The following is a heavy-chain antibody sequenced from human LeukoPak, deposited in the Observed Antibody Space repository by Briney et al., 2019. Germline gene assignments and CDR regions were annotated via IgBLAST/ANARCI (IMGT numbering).Heavy chain of an antibody. V-gene: IGHV1-2*02. J-gene: IGHJ5*02. Sequence: ASVKVSCKASGYTFTGYYMHWVRQAPGQGLEWMGWINPNSGGTNYAQKFQGRVTMTRDTSISTAYMELSRLRSDDTAVYYCARAPQERQLANWFDPWGQGTLVTVSS. CDR1: GYTFTGYY. CDR2: INPNSGGT. D-gene: IGHD6-13*01. CDR3: ARAPQERQLANWFDP.